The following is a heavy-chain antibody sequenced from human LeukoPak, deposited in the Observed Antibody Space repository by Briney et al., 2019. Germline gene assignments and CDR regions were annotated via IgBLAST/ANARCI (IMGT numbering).Heavy chain of an antibody. D-gene: IGHD2-8*01. J-gene: IGHJ4*02. V-gene: IGHV4-39*01. CDR1: GGSISSSSYY. CDR3: ARVLRYYPDFDY. CDR2: IYYSGST. Sequence: SETLSLTCTVSGGSISSSSYYWGWIRQPPGKGLEWIGSIYYSGSTYYNPSLKSRVTISVDTSKNQFSLKLSSVTAADTAVYYCARVLRYYPDFDYWGQGTLVTVSS.